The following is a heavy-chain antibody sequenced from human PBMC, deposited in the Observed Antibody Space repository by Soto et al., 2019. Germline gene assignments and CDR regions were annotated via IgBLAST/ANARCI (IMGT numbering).Heavy chain of an antibody. Sequence: SETLSLTCSVSGGSINSYFWNWIRQSPGKGLEWLGYIYYNGSTNYNPSLKSRVTISVDTSQNQFSLKLTSVTAADTAVYYCARVKATLYRHYYFDYWGQGTPVTV. D-gene: IGHD5-12*01. J-gene: IGHJ4*02. V-gene: IGHV4-59*01. CDR2: IYYNGST. CDR1: GGSINSYF. CDR3: ARVKATLYRHYYFDY.